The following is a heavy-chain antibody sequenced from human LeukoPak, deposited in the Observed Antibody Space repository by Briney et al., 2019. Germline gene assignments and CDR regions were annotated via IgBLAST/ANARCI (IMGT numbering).Heavy chain of an antibody. V-gene: IGHV4-34*01. D-gene: IGHD1-14*01. CDR3: ARGRTSGDAFDI. J-gene: IGHJ3*02. CDR2: INHSGST. Sequence: PSETLSLTCAVYGGSFSGYYWSWIRQPPGKGLEWIGEINHSGSTNYNPSLKSRVTISVDTSKNQFSLKLSSVTAADTAVYYCARGRTSGDAFDIWGQGTEVTVSS. CDR1: GGSFSGYY.